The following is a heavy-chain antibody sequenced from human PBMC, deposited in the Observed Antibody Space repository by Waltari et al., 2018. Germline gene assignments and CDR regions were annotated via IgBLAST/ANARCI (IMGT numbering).Heavy chain of an antibody. CDR3: ATDVLYSGSAPGAFDI. J-gene: IGHJ3*02. CDR2: DAPEDGET. V-gene: IGHV1-69-2*01. CDR1: GYTFTDYY. Sequence: EGQLVQSGAEVKKPGATVKISCKVSGYTFTDYYMHWGQQAPGKGLERMVRDAPEDGETRYAGKVQGRVTTPADTATDTADPELSRLRSEHTAVYYCATDVLYSGSAPGAFDIWGQGTMVTVSS. D-gene: IGHD1-26*01.